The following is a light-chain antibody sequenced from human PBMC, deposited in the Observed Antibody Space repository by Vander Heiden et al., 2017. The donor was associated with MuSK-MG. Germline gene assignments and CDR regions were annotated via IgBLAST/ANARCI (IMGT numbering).Light chain of an antibody. J-gene: IGLJ2*01. V-gene: IGLV2-23*01. Sequence: SALTQPASVSGSPGQSITISCTGTSSDVGSYNLVSWYQQHHVKATKRRIEEGSKRPSGVSNRVACSKSGKTDSLTSSGLQAEDEADDYCCSYAGSSTLVLLGGGTKLTVL. CDR3: CSYAGSSTLVL. CDR2: EGS. CDR1: SSDVGSYNL.